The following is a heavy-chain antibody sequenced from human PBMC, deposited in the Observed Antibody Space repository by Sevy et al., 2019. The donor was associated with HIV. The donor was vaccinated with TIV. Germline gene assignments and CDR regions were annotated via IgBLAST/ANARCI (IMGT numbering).Heavy chain of an antibody. CDR1: GFSLSTSGMC. CDR3: ARIRVSGLVVPHDY. J-gene: IGHJ4*02. V-gene: IGHV2-70*11. D-gene: IGHD2-15*01. CDR2: IDWDDDK. Sequence: SGPTLVKPTQTLTLTCTFSGFSLSTSGMCVSWIHQPPGKALEWLARIDWDDDKYYSTSLKTRLTISKDTSKNQVVLTMTNMDPVDTATYYCARIRVSGLVVPHDYWGQGTLVTVSS.